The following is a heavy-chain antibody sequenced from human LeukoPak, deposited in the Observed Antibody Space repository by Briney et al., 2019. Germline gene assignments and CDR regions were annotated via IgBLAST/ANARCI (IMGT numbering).Heavy chain of an antibody. Sequence: GGSLRLSCAASGFSFSNYAMAWVRQAPGKGLEWVSSIIGSGGSTYYADSVKGRFTISRDNSKNTLYLQMNSLRAEDTAAYYCAKGGGYSYFNYYYYMDVWGKGTTVTISS. D-gene: IGHD5-18*01. V-gene: IGHV3-23*01. CDR1: GFSFSNYA. CDR3: AKGGGYSYFNYYYYMDV. CDR2: IIGSGGST. J-gene: IGHJ6*03.